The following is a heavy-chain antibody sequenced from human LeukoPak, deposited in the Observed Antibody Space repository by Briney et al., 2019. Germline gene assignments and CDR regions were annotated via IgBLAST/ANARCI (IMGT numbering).Heavy chain of an antibody. CDR1: GFTFSSYA. Sequence: GGSLRLSCAASGFTFSSYAMSWVRQAPGKGLEWVSGISLDGATTYYADSVKGRFTISRDNSKNTLYLEVISLTAEDTAVYYCAKDDAWLRFGEWSQGTLVTVSS. CDR3: AKDDAWLRFGE. D-gene: IGHD3-10*01. V-gene: IGHV3-23*01. J-gene: IGHJ4*02. CDR2: ISLDGATT.